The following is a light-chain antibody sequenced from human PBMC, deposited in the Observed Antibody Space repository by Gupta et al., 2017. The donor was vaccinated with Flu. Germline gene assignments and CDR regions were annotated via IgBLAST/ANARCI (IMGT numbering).Light chain of an antibody. V-gene: IGLV2-14*03. CDR1: ISDVGGYNR. J-gene: IGLJ3*02. Sequence: QSALTQPASVSGSPGQSITISCTGTISDVGGYNRVSWYQQHPGKAPKPIIYDVYSRPAGVSNRFSGSKSGNTASPTISALQADDEADDYCGSYTLTKTSSIACVFGGGTKLTVL. CDR3: GSYTLTKTSSIACV. CDR2: DVY.